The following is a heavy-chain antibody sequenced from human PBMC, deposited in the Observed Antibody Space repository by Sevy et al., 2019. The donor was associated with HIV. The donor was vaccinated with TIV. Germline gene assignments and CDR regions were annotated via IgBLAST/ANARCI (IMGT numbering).Heavy chain of an antibody. J-gene: IGHJ3*02. CDR3: ASPVLGYCSGGSCRPDAFDI. CDR1: GFTFSSYS. Sequence: GGSLRLSCAASGFTFSSYSMNWVRQAPGKGLEWVSYISSSSSTIYYADSVKGRFTISRDNAKNSLYLQMNSLRDEDTAVYYCASPVLGYCSGGSCRPDAFDIWGHGTMVTVSS. CDR2: ISSSSSTI. D-gene: IGHD2-15*01. V-gene: IGHV3-48*02.